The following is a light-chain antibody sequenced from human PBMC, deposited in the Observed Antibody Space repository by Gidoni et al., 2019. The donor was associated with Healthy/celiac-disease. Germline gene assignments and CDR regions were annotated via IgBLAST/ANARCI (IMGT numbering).Light chain of an antibody. CDR2: SNN. CDR3: AAWDDSLTGPV. Sequence: QSVLTQPPSASGSPGQRVPISCSGSSSNIGSNTVNWYQQLPGTAPKLLIYSNNQRPSGVPDRFSGSTSGTSASLAISGLQSEDEADYYCAAWDDSLTGPVFGGGTKLTVL. J-gene: IGLJ3*02. V-gene: IGLV1-44*01. CDR1: SSNIGSNT.